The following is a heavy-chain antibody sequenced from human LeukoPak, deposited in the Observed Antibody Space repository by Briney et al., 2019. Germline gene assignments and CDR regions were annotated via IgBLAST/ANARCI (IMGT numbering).Heavy chain of an antibody. CDR3: ARSYDYAFDI. CDR2: LSGSGDKT. Sequence: GGSLRLSCAASGFIFRTYAMSWVRQAPGKGLEWVSALSGSGDKTFYADSVKGRFTISRDNSKNTLYLQMNSLRAEDTAVYYCARSYDYAFDIWGQGTMVTVSS. CDR1: GFIFRTYA. V-gene: IGHV3-23*01. D-gene: IGHD3-16*01. J-gene: IGHJ3*02.